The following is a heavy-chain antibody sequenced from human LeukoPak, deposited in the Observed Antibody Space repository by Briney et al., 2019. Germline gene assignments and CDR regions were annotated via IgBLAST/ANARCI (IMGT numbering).Heavy chain of an antibody. CDR1: GFTLSTYW. V-gene: IGHV3-7*04. CDR2: IRQDGSEK. Sequence: GGSLRLSCAASGFTLSTYWMTWVRQAPGKGLEWVANIRQDGSEKYYVDSVEGRFTISRDNAKKSLFLQMNSLRAEDTAVYYCARDMRGDGFDIWGQGTMVTVSS. CDR3: ARDMRGDGFDI. D-gene: IGHD2-2*01. J-gene: IGHJ3*02.